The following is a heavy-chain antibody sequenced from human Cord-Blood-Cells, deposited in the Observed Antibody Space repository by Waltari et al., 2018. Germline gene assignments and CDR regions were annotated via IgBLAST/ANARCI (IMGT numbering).Heavy chain of an antibody. J-gene: IGHJ4*02. CDR2: TSYDGSNK. V-gene: IGHV3-30*18. D-gene: IGHD3-3*01. CDR3: AKTHRNYDFWSGYFDY. Sequence: QLPLVASAGGVFHPRSSLRTTCAASGFTFSRYCMHSAGQAPAKGLEWVAVTSYDGSNKYYADSVKVRFTISRDNSKNTLYLQMHSLRAEDTAVYYCAKTHRNYDFWSGYFDYWGQGTLVTVSS. CDR1: GFTFSRYC.